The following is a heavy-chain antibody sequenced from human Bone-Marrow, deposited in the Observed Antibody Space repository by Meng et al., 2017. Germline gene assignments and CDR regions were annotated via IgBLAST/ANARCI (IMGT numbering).Heavy chain of an antibody. V-gene: IGHV1-2*06. CDR2: INPKRGDT. J-gene: IGHJ4*02. CDR1: AVTFPAYW. Sequence: LVHAGAVVQKPGDASMGPSKASAVTFPAYWLNWVRRAPGQGFGGMGRINPKRGDTHYAQRFQGRVTMTGDTSISTAYMELSGLRSDDTAMYYCARDEDISAAGKLFGDYWGQGTLVTVSS. CDR3: ARDEDISAAGKLFGDY. D-gene: IGHD6-13*01.